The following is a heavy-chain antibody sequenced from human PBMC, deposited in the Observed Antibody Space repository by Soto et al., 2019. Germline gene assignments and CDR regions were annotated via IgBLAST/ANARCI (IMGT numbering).Heavy chain of an antibody. CDR2: ISYDGSNK. Sequence: QVQLVESGGGVVQPGRSLRLSCAASGFTFSSYAMHWVRQAPGKGLEWVAVISYDGSNKYYADSVKGRFTISRDNSKNTLYLPMNSLRAEDTAVYYCAREYGLEMATHDFWGQGTLVTVSS. CDR1: GFTFSSYA. V-gene: IGHV3-30-3*01. D-gene: IGHD5-12*01. J-gene: IGHJ4*02. CDR3: AREYGLEMATHDF.